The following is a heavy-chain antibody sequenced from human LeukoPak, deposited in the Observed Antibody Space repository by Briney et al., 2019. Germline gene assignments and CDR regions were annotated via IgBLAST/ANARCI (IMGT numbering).Heavy chain of an antibody. CDR3: TTRSQGSWEYYFDY. D-gene: IGHD3-10*01. CDR1: GFTFGDYA. V-gene: IGHV3-49*04. Sequence: PGGSLRLSCTASGFTFGDYAMSWVRQAPGKGLEWVGFIRSKAYGGTTEYAASVKGRFTISRDDSKSIAYLQMNSLKTEDTAVYYCTTRSQGSWEYYFDYWGQGTLVTVSS. CDR2: IRSKAYGGTT. J-gene: IGHJ4*02.